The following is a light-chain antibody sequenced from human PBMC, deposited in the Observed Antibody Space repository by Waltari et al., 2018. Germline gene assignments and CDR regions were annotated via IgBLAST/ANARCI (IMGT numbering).Light chain of an antibody. Sequence: DIQMTQSPSSLSASVGDRVTITCRASQSISSYLNWYQHKPGKAPKLLIYAASSLQSGVPSRFSGSGSGTDFTLTISSLQPEDFATYYCQQSYSTFGPGTKVDIK. CDR2: AAS. J-gene: IGKJ3*01. CDR1: QSISSY. V-gene: IGKV1-39*01. CDR3: QQSYST.